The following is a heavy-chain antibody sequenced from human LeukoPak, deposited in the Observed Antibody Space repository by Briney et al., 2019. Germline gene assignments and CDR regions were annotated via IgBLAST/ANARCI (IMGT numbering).Heavy chain of an antibody. CDR3: GGNERGVSVVARDFDY. CDR1: GGTFTSYA. V-gene: IGHV1-2*02. D-gene: IGHD2-15*01. Sequence: GASVKVSCKASGGTFTSYAISWVRQAPGQGLEWMGWISPNSGGTNYAQKFQGRVTMTRDTSNSTAYMELRRQRSDDTAVVYCGGNERGVSVVARDFDYWGQGTLVTVSS. CDR2: ISPNSGGT. J-gene: IGHJ4*02.